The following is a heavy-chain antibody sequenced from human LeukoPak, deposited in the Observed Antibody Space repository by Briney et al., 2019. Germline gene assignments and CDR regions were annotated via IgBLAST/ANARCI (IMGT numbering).Heavy chain of an antibody. Sequence: GGSLRLSCAASGFIFKNYYIHWVRQTPGKGLEWVSRIFPGGTVRNYADSVKGRFTVSRDDAKSTAYLEMNGLRAEDTAVYYCVRDSREYDWWGQGTLVTVSS. CDR2: IFPGGTVR. CDR1: GFIFKNYY. J-gene: IGHJ4*02. CDR3: VRDSREYDW. V-gene: IGHV3-74*01. D-gene: IGHD2/OR15-2a*01.